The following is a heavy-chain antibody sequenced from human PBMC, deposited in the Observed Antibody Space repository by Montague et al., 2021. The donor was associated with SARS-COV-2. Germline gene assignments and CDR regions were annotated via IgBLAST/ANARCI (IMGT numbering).Heavy chain of an antibody. CDR2: IDWDEDQ. D-gene: IGHD4-17*01. CDR3: ARSYGDYRDSYFDX. J-gene: IGHJ4*02. CDR1: GFSLSTSGMC. V-gene: IGHV2-70*01. Sequence: PALVKPTQTLTLTCTFSGFSLSTSGMCVSWIRQPPGEALEWLALIDWDEDQYYSTSLKTRLTISKDTSKNQVVLTMTNMDPIDTATYYCARSYGDYRDSYFDXWGQGTLVTVSS.